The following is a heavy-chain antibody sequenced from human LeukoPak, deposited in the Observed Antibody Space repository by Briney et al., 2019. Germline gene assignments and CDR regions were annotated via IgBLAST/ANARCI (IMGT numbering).Heavy chain of an antibody. D-gene: IGHD6-13*01. CDR3: ARIAEPLYYFDY. J-gene: IGHJ4*02. Sequence: SETLSLTCAVSGGSISSAGYSWSWIRQPPGKGLEWIGYIYQSGSTYYNPSLKSRVTISVDSSRNQFSLKLSSVTAADTAVYYCARIAEPLYYFDYWGQGTLVTVSS. CDR2: IYQSGST. CDR1: GGSISSAGYS. V-gene: IGHV4-30-2*01.